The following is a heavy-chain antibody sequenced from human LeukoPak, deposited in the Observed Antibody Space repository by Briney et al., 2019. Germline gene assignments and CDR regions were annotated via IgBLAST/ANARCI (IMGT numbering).Heavy chain of an antibody. J-gene: IGHJ4*02. D-gene: IGHD1/OR15-1a*01. Sequence: PGGSLRLSCAASGFTFSSYGMHWVRQAPGKGPEWVAFIRYDGSNKYYADSVKGRFTTSRDNSKNTLYLQMNSLRPEDTAVYYCAKKRTAENYFDYWGQGTLVTVSS. CDR3: AKKRTAENYFDY. CDR2: IRYDGSNK. CDR1: GFTFSSYG. V-gene: IGHV3-30*02.